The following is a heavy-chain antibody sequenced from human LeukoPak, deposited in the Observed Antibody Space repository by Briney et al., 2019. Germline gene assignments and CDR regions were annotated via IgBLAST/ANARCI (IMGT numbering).Heavy chain of an antibody. V-gene: IGHV3-7*01. J-gene: IGHJ6*02. CDR3: ARDREGVVPAAIWSAFYYYGMDV. D-gene: IGHD2-2*01. Sequence: GGSLRLSCAASGFTFSSYWMSWVRQAPGKGLEWVANIKQDGSEKYYVDSVKGRFTISRDNAKNSLYLQMNSLRAEDTAVYYCARDREGVVPAAIWSAFYYYGMDVWGQGSTVTVSS. CDR2: IKQDGSEK. CDR1: GFTFSSYW.